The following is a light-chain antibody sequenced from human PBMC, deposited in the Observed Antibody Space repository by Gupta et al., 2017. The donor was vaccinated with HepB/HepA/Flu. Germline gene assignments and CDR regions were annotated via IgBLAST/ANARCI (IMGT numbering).Light chain of an antibody. Sequence: DIQMTQSPSTLSASVGDRVTITCRASQSISSWLAWYQQKPGKAPKFLIYKASNLESGVPSRFSGSGSGTEFTLTISGLQPDDFAIYYCQQYLTIPLTFGGGTKVEIK. CDR3: QQYLTIPLT. CDR1: QSISSW. J-gene: IGKJ4*01. V-gene: IGKV1-5*03. CDR2: KAS.